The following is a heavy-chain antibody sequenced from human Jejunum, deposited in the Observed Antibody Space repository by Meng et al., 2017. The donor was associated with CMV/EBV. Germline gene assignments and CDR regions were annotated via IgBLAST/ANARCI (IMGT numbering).Heavy chain of an antibody. D-gene: IGHD3-3*01. CDR3: ARDKDFGVDIDH. V-gene: IGHV3-74*03. CDR2: IDQDGSGA. J-gene: IGHJ4*02. Sequence: AAGFTFSSDRRHWIRQVPGKGLTWVSRIDQDGSGAKNADSVKGRFIISRENAKNTLYLQMNSLRVDDSAVYYCARDKDFGVDIDHWGQGTLVTVSS. CDR1: GFTFSSDR.